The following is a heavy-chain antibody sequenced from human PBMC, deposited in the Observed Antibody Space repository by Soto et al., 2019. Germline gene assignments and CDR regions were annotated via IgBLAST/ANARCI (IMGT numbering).Heavy chain of an antibody. J-gene: IGHJ4*02. Sequence: ASVKVSCKASGGTFSSYTISWVRQAPGQGLEWMGRIIPILGIANYPQKVQGRVTMTTDTSTSTAYMEMRSLRYDDTAVYYCARDSPIAVAGNVDYWGQGT. D-gene: IGHD6-19*01. CDR2: IIPILGIA. CDR3: ARDSPIAVAGNVDY. V-gene: IGHV1-69*04. CDR1: GGTFSSYT.